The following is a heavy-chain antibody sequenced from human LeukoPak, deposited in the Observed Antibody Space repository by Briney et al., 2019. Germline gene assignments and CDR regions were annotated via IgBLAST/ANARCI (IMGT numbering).Heavy chain of an antibody. Sequence: GGSLRLSCAASGFTFSSYAMSWVRQAPGKGLEWVSTISGSGDSTYYAGSVKGRFTISRDNSKNTLYLQMNSLRAEDTAVYSCAKSPSGSYYGRYFDYWGQGTLVTVSS. D-gene: IGHD1-26*01. CDR2: ISGSGDST. J-gene: IGHJ4*02. CDR3: AKSPSGSYYGRYFDY. CDR1: GFTFSSYA. V-gene: IGHV3-23*01.